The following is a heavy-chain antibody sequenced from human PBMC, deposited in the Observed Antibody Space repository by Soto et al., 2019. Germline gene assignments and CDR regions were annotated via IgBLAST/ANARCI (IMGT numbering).Heavy chain of an antibody. CDR2: IYYSGST. V-gene: IGHV4-39*01. D-gene: IGHD2-15*01. J-gene: IGHJ5*02. CDR1: GGSISSSSYY. Sequence: QLQLQESGPGLVKPSETLSLTCTVSGGSISSSSYYWGWIRQPPGKGLEWIGSIYYSGSTYYNPSLKSRVTVSVATSKDQFSLKLSSVTAADTAVYYSASLSLDIVVVVAATPAWFDPWGQGTLVTVSS. CDR3: ASLSLDIVVVVAATPAWFDP.